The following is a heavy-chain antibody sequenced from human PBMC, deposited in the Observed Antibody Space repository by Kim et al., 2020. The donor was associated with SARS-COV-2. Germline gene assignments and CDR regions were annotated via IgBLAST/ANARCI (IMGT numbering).Heavy chain of an antibody. D-gene: IGHD6-13*01. Sequence: GGSLRLSCAASGFTFSSYAMHWVRQAPGKGLEWVAVISYDGSNKYYADSVKGRFTISRDNSKNTLYLQMNSLRAEDTAVYYCARGSIEQLVQVPMDVWGQGTTVTVSS. CDR2: ISYDGSNK. V-gene: IGHV3-30*04. J-gene: IGHJ6*02. CDR3: ARGSIEQLVQVPMDV. CDR1: GFTFSSYA.